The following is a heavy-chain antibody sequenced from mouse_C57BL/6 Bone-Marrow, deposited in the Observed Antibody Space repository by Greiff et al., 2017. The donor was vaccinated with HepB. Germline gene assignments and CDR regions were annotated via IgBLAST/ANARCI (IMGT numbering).Heavy chain of an antibody. J-gene: IGHJ1*03. CDR1: GYTFTSYW. Sequence: QVQLKQSGTELVKPGASVKLSCKASGYTFTSYWMHWVKQRPGQGLEWIGNINPSNGGTNYNEKFKSKATLTVDKSSSTAYMQLSSLTSEDSAVYYCARRGYYGSSYWYFDVWGTGTTVTVSS. CDR3: ARRGYYGSSYWYFDV. V-gene: IGHV1-53*01. D-gene: IGHD1-1*01. CDR2: INPSNGGT.